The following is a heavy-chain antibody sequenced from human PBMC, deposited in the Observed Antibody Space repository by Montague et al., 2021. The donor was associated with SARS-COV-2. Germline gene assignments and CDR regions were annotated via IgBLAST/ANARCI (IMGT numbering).Heavy chain of an antibody. CDR1: GDSVSSNIAT. J-gene: IGHJ4*01. V-gene: IGHV6-1*01. Sequence: CAISGDSVSSNIATWNWIRQSPSRGLEWLGRTYYRSKWYNDYAESVKSRITIDPDTSKHQFSLHPNSVTPEDTAVYYCARIQVGSKYYFDFWGQGTLVTVSS. CDR2: TYYRSKWYN. D-gene: IGHD4-11*01. CDR3: ARIQVGSKYYFDF.